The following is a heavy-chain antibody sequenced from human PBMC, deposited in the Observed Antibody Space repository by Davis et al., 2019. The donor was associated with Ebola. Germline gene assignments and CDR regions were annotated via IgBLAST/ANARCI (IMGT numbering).Heavy chain of an antibody. V-gene: IGHV1-69*04. J-gene: IGHJ4*02. Sequence: AASVKVSCKASGGTFSSYAISWVRQAPGQGLEWMGRIIPILGIANYAQKFQGRVTITADKSTSTAYMELRSLRSDDTALYYCAREGQIHWGQGTLVTVSS. CDR3: AREGQIH. CDR2: IIPILGIA. CDR1: GGTFSSYA.